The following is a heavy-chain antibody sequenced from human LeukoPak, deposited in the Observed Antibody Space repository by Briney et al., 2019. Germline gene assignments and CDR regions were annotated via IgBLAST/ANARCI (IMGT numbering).Heavy chain of an antibody. Sequence: GGSLRLSCAASGFTFSSYAMSWVRQAPGKGLEWVSAISGSGDTTYYADSVKGRFTISRANSKNTLYLQMNSLRAEDTAVYYCASLSPPPRRNIVVVPAAKDYMDVWGKGTTVTVSS. CDR3: ASLSPPPRRNIVVVPAAKDYMDV. J-gene: IGHJ6*03. CDR1: GFTFSSYA. D-gene: IGHD2-2*01. CDR2: ISGSGDTT. V-gene: IGHV3-23*01.